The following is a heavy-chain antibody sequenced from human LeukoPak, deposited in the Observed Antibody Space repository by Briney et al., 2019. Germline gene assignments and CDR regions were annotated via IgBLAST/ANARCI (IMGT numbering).Heavy chain of an antibody. CDR1: GGSISNYY. Sequence: SETLSLTCTVSGGSISNYYWSWIRQSPGKGLEWIGCIYYSGTTNSNPSLKGRVTISVDTSKNQFSLQLRSVTAADTAVYYCAREDPQTTVPEGMDVWGQGTTVIVSS. J-gene: IGHJ6*02. V-gene: IGHV4-59*01. CDR2: IYYSGTT. D-gene: IGHD4-17*01. CDR3: AREDPQTTVPEGMDV.